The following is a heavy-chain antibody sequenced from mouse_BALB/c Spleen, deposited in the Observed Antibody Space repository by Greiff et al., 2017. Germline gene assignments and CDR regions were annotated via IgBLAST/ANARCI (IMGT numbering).Heavy chain of an antibody. CDR1: GYTFTDYE. Sequence: QVQLQQSGAELVRPGASVTLSCKASGYTFTDYEMHWVQQTPVHGLEWIGAIDPETGGTAYNQKFKGKATLTADKSSSTAYMELRSLTSEDSAVYYCTRGGYHRGYFDYWGQGTTLTVSS. J-gene: IGHJ2*01. V-gene: IGHV1-15*01. CDR3: TRGGYHRGYFDY. CDR2: IDPETGGT. D-gene: IGHD2-12*01.